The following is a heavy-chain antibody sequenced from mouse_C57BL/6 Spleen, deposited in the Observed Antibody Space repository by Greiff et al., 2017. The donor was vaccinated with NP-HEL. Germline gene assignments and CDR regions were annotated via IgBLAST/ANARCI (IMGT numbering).Heavy chain of an antibody. J-gene: IGHJ3*01. Sequence: EVKLMESGGDLVKPGGSLKLSCAASGFTFSSYGMSWVRQTPDKRLEWVATISSGGSYTYYPDSVKGRFTISRDNAKDTLYLQMSSLKSEDTAMYYCARRAYYSNYDWFAYWGQGTLVTVSA. V-gene: IGHV5-6*02. CDR3: ARRAYYSNYDWFAY. D-gene: IGHD2-5*01. CDR2: ISSGGSYT. CDR1: GFTFSSYG.